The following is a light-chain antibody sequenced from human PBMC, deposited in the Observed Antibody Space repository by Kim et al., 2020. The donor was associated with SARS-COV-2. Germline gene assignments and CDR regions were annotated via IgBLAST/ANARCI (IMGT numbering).Light chain of an antibody. Sequence: SVSVSPGQTASITCSGDKLGDKYACWYQQKPGQSPVLVIYQDSKRPSGIPERFSGSNSGNTATLTISGTQALDEADYYCQAWDSSTYYVFGTGTKVTVL. J-gene: IGLJ1*01. CDR3: QAWDSSTYYV. CDR2: QDS. CDR1: KLGDKY. V-gene: IGLV3-1*01.